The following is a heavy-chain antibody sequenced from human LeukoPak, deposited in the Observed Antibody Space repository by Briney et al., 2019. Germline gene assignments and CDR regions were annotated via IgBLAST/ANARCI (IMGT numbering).Heavy chain of an antibody. CDR1: GFTFSSYA. Sequence: GGSLRLSCAASGFTFSSYAMSWVRQAPGKGLEWVSAISGSGGSTYYADSVKGRFTISRDNSKSTLYLQMNSLRAEDTAVYYCAKSYCSSTSCYWGQGTLVTVSS. CDR2: ISGSGGST. D-gene: IGHD2-2*01. J-gene: IGHJ4*02. V-gene: IGHV3-23*01. CDR3: AKSYCSSTSCY.